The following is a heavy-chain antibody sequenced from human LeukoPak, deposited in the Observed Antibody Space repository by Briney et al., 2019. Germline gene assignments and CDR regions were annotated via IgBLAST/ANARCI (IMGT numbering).Heavy chain of an antibody. CDR2: INAGNGNT. V-gene: IGHV1-3*01. J-gene: IGHJ6*02. CDR1: GYTFTSYA. Sequence: GASVKASCKASGYTFTSYAMHWVRQAPGQRLEWMGWINAGNGNTKYSQKFQGRVTITRDTSASTAYMELSSLRSEDTAVYYCAGYGSGSYYAFGMDVWGQGTTVTVSS. D-gene: IGHD3-10*01. CDR3: AGYGSGSYYAFGMDV.